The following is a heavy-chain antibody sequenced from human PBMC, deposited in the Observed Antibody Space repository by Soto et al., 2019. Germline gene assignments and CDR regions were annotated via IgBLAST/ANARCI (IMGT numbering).Heavy chain of an antibody. V-gene: IGHV1-69*12. CDR3: GGHDCISSSCYYYYYYGMDV. CDR1: GGTFSTYA. Sequence: QVQLVQAGGEVKKPGSSVKVSCKASGGTFSTYAISWVRQAPGQGLEWMGGIIPIFDTANYAQKFQGRVTTIAEEYTRTAYMKQSSRRSEDETVYYCGGHDCISSSCYYYYYYGMDVWGQGTTVTVSS. J-gene: IGHJ6*02. CDR2: IIPIFDTA. D-gene: IGHD2-2*01.